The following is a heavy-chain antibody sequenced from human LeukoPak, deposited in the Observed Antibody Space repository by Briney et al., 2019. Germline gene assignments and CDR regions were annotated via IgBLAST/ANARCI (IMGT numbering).Heavy chain of an antibody. Sequence: GGSLRLSCAASGFTFSSYAMTWVRQAPGKGLEWVSAISGSGGSTYYADSVKGRFTISRDNSKNTLYLQMNSLRAEDTAVYYCAKEGTGRGSGWVNWFDPWGQGTLVTVSS. CDR1: GFTFSSYA. CDR3: AKEGTGRGSGWVNWFDP. J-gene: IGHJ5*02. D-gene: IGHD6-19*01. V-gene: IGHV3-23*01. CDR2: ISGSGGST.